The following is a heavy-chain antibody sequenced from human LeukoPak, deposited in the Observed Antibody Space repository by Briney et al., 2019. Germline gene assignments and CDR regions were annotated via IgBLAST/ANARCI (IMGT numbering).Heavy chain of an antibody. V-gene: IGHV3-53*01. CDR3: ARVGEGAAKD. CDR2: IYSGGST. Sequence: GGSLRLSCAASGFTVSSNYMSWVRQAPGQGLEWVSVIYSGGSTYYADSVKGRFTISSDNSKNTLYLQMNSLRVEDTAVYYCARVGEGAAKDWGQGTLVTVSS. CDR1: GFTVSSNY. D-gene: IGHD1-26*01. J-gene: IGHJ4*02.